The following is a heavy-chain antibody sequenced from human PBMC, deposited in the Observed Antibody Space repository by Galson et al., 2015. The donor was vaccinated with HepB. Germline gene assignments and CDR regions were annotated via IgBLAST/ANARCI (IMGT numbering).Heavy chain of an antibody. Sequence: SETLSLTCAVYGGSFSGYYWSWIRQPPGKGLEWIGEINHSGSTNYNPSLKSRVTISVDTSKNQFSLKLSSVTAADTAVYYCARVVATAYYDSSGYYRGPFDYWGQGTLVTVSS. CDR1: GGSFSGYY. J-gene: IGHJ4*02. CDR2: INHSGST. D-gene: IGHD3-22*01. CDR3: ARVVATAYYDSSGYYRGPFDY. V-gene: IGHV4-34*01.